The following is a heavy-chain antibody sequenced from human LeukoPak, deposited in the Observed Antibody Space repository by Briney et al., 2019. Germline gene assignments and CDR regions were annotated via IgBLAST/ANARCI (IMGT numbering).Heavy chain of an antibody. CDR1: GFTFSSYA. V-gene: IGHV3-23*01. CDR3: AKDRGRDPPLYYYYGMDV. Sequence: PGGSLRLSCAASGFTFSSYAMSWVRQAPGKGLEWVSAISGSGGSTYYADSVKGRFTISRDNSKNTLYLQMNSLRAEDTAVYYCAKDRGRDPPLYYYYGMDVWGQGTTVTVSS. J-gene: IGHJ6*02. CDR2: ISGSGGST. D-gene: IGHD3-10*01.